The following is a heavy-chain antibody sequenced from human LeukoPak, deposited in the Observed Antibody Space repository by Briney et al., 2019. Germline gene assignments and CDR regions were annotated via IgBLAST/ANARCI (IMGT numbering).Heavy chain of an antibody. CDR1: GFIFSSYS. CDR2: ISSSGSTI. J-gene: IGHJ5*02. Sequence: GGSLRLSCAASGFIFSSYSMNWVRQAPGKGLEWVSYISSSGSTIYYADSVKGRFTISRDNAKNSLYLQMNSLRAEDTAVYYCARVGNMFGSWLPSWFDPWGQGTLVTVSS. D-gene: IGHD6-13*01. CDR3: ARVGNMFGSWLPSWFDP. V-gene: IGHV3-48*04.